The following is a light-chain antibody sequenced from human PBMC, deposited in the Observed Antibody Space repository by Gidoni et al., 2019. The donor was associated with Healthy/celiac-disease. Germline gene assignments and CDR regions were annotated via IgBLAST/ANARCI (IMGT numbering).Light chain of an antibody. Sequence: RLTQSPSSFSASTGDRVTITCRASQGISSYLAWYQQKPGKAPKLLIYAASTLQSGVPSRFSGSGSGTDFTLTISCLQSEDFATYYCQQYYSYPYTFGQGTKLEIK. CDR3: QQYYSYPYT. V-gene: IGKV1-8*01. CDR2: AAS. J-gene: IGKJ2*01. CDR1: QGISSY.